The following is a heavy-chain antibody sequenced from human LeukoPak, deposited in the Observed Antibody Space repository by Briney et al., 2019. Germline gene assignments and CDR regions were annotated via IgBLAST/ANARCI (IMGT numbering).Heavy chain of an antibody. CDR1: GFTFGSYW. V-gene: IGHV3-7*01. D-gene: IGHD3-22*01. J-gene: IGHJ4*02. CDR2: IKEDESEK. CDR3: ARCNYYDSSRHPTSFEN. Sequence: PGGSLRLSCAASGFTFGSYWMTWVRQAPGKGLEWVANIKEDESEKYYVDSVRGRFTISRDNAKNSLYLQMNSLRAEDTAAYYCARCNYYDSSRHPTSFENWGQGTLVTVSS.